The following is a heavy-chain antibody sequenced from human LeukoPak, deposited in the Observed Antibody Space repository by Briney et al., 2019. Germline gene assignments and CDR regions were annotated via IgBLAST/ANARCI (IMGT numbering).Heavy chain of an antibody. CDR2: INAGNGNT. V-gene: IGHV1-3*01. Sequence: ASVKVSCKASGYTFTSYAMHWVRQAPGQRLEWMGWINAGNGNTKYSQKFQGRVTITRDTSASTAYMELSSLRSEDTAVYYCARSLVYYYDSSGYSVLDAFDIWGQGTMVTVSS. CDR1: GYTFTSYA. D-gene: IGHD3-22*01. J-gene: IGHJ3*02. CDR3: ARSLVYYYDSSGYSVLDAFDI.